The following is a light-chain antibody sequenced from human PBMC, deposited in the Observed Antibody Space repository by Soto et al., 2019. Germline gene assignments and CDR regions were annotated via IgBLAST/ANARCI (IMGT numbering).Light chain of an antibody. CDR2: DTS. V-gene: IGKV3-20*01. Sequence: EIVLTQSPGTLSLSPGERATLSCRASQSISSSYLAWFQQKLGQAPGLLIYDTSSRATGIPDRFSGSGSGTDFTLTISRLEPEDFAVYYCQQYGSSPYTFGQGTKLEIK. CDR3: QQYGSSPYT. CDR1: QSISSSY. J-gene: IGKJ2*01.